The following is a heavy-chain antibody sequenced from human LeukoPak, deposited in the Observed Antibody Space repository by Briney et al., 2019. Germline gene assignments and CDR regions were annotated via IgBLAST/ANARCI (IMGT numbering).Heavy chain of an antibody. D-gene: IGHD1-26*01. Sequence: GGSLRLSCAASGFTFSSYAMSWVRQAPGKGLEWVSAISGSGGSTYYADSVKGRFTISRDNSKNTLYVQMNSLRAEDTAVYYCAKGSEVGATTLSDHWGQGTLVTVSS. V-gene: IGHV3-23*01. CDR1: GFTFSSYA. CDR3: AKGSEVGATTLSDH. J-gene: IGHJ4*02. CDR2: ISGSGGST.